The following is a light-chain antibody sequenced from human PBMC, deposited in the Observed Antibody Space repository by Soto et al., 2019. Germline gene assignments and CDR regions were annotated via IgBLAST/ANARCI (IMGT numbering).Light chain of an antibody. CDR3: QQFNGFPT. CDR1: QGISNA. Sequence: AIQLTQSPSSLSASVGDTVTITCRASQGISNALAWYQQIPGKPPKLLIYDASTLESGVPSRFSGSGSWTDFTLTISSLQPGDFATYYCQQFNGFPTFGQGTRLEIK. V-gene: IGKV1-13*02. CDR2: DAS. J-gene: IGKJ5*01.